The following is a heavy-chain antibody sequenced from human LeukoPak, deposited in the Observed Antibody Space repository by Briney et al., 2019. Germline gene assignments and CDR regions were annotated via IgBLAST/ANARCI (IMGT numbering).Heavy chain of an antibody. CDR1: GFTFSSYA. CDR2: ISGSGGTT. V-gene: IGHV3-23*01. J-gene: IGHJ4*02. CDR3: AKQPLWSGYPYYFDY. D-gene: IGHD3-3*01. Sequence: GGSLRLSCAASGFTFSSYAMSWVRQAPGKGLEWVSAISGSGGTTYYADSVKGRFTISRDNSKNTLYLQMNSLRAEDTAVYYCAKQPLWSGYPYYFDYWGQGTLVTVSS.